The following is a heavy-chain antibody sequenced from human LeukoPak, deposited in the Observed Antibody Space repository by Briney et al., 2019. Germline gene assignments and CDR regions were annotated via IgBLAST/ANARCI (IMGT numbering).Heavy chain of an antibody. Sequence: GGSLRLSCTASGFTFSSYLMNWVRQAPGKGLEWVANIKQDGSEKYYVDSVKGRFTISRDNAKKSLYLQMNSLRAEGTAVYYCARETEMANLDYWGQGTLVTVSS. CDR1: GFTFSSYL. J-gene: IGHJ4*02. V-gene: IGHV3-7*04. CDR2: IKQDGSEK. CDR3: ARETEMANLDY. D-gene: IGHD5-24*01.